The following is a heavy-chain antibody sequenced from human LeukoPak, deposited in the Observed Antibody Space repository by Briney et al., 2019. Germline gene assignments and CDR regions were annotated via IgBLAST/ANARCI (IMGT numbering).Heavy chain of an antibody. D-gene: IGHD6-13*01. CDR2: IYYSGST. V-gene: IGHV4-39*07. J-gene: IGHJ3*02. Sequence: PSETLSLTCTVSGGSISSSSYYWGWIRQPPGKGLEWIGSIYYSGSTYYNPSLKSRVTISVDTSKNQFSLKLSSVTAADTAVYYCARLSRGEQQLRDAFDIWGQGTMVTVSS. CDR1: GGSISSSSYY. CDR3: ARLSRGEQQLRDAFDI.